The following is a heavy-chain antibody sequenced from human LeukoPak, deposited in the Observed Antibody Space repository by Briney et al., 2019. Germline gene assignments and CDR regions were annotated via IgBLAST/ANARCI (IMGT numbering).Heavy chain of an antibody. Sequence: SETLSLTCTVSGASISSSSYYWGWIRQPPGKGLEWIGSIYYTGSTYYNPSLESRVTISVDTSKNQFSLKLSSVTAADTAMYYCARDTHYSSSSGYYYYYMNVWGKGTTVTVSS. CDR1: GASISSSSYY. CDR3: ARDTHYSSSSGYYYYYMNV. D-gene: IGHD6-6*01. V-gene: IGHV4-39*07. J-gene: IGHJ6*03. CDR2: IYYTGST.